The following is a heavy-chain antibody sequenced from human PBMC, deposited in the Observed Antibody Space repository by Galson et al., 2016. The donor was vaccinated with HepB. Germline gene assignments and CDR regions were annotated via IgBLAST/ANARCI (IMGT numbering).Heavy chain of an antibody. CDR2: INPNNGGT. J-gene: IGHJ4*02. CDR1: GYTFTGSY. D-gene: IGHD2-15*01. CDR3: ARDSGSGVNDY. V-gene: IGHV1-2*02. Sequence: SVKVSCKASGYTFTGSYIHWVRQLPGQGLEWMGWINPNNGGTKYAPKFQGRVTMTRATSISTAYLELRRLRFDDKAVYYCARDSGSGVNDYWGQGTLVTASS.